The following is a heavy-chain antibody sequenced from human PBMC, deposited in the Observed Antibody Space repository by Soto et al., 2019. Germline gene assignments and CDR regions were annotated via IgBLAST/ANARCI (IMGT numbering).Heavy chain of an antibody. CDR3: AKTYSVPASPMDV. Sequence: EVHLVESGGGLVQPGGSLRLSCAASGFSFRSYPMTWARQAPGKGLEWVSVIDSSDGGDARYADSVKGRFTISRDNSQNTLFLQMNSLRAEDTAVYYCAKTYSVPASPMDVWGQGTTVIVSS. CDR2: IDSSDGGDA. D-gene: IGHD2-2*01. CDR1: GFSFRSYP. J-gene: IGHJ6*02. V-gene: IGHV3-23*04.